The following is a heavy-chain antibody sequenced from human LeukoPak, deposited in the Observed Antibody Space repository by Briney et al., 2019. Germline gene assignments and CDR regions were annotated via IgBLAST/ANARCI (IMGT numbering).Heavy chain of an antibody. J-gene: IGHJ4*02. Sequence: GGSLRLSCGASGFTFSSYGMHWVRQAPGKGRRGVALISYDGSTKYYTDSVKGRFTISRDDSKNTLYLQMNSLRAEDTAVYYCATEVGSGWSLQYWGQGTLVTVSS. V-gene: IGHV3-30*03. D-gene: IGHD6-19*01. CDR3: ATEVGSGWSLQY. CDR1: GFTFSSYG. CDR2: ISYDGSTK.